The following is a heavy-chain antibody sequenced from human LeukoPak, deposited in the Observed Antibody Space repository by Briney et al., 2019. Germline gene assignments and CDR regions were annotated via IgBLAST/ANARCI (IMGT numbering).Heavy chain of an antibody. CDR3: ARPKFNYGTRYFDY. CDR2: IYYSGST. CDR1: GGSISSHY. Sequence: PSETLSLTCTVSGGSISSHYWSWIRQPPGKGLEWIGYIYYSGSTKFNPSLKSRVTISVDTSKNQFSLKLSSVTAADTAVYYCARPKFNYGTRYFDYWGQGTLVTVSS. V-gene: IGHV4-59*08. J-gene: IGHJ4*02. D-gene: IGHD1-14*01.